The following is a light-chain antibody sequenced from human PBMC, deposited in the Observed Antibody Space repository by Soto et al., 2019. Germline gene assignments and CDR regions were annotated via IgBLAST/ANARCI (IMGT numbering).Light chain of an antibody. CDR2: DAS. V-gene: IGKV3-20*01. Sequence: IVLTHSPGTLSLSPGERATLSCRASQIISSSFLAWYQQKPGQAPRLLIYDASSRATGIPDRFSGSGSGPDFTLTISRLEPEDFAVYYCQQYGSSPRTFGQGTKV. CDR3: QQYGSSPRT. CDR1: QIISSSF. J-gene: IGKJ1*01.